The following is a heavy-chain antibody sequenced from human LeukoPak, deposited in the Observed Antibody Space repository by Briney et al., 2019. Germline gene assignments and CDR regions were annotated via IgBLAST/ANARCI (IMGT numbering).Heavy chain of an antibody. J-gene: IGHJ5*02. CDR3: ARHEGMRVSLGNWFDP. CDR2: IYPGDSDT. D-gene: IGHD1-20*01. Sequence: GESLKISCKGSGYRFNSYWIGWVRQMPGKGLEWMGIIYPGDSDTRYSPSFQGQVTISADKSISTAYLQWSSLKASDTAMYYCARHEGMRVSLGNWFDPWGQGTLVTVSS. V-gene: IGHV5-51*01. CDR1: GYRFNSYW.